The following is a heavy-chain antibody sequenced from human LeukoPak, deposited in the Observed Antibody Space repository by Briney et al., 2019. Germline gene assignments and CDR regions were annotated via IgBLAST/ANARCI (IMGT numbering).Heavy chain of an antibody. J-gene: IGHJ5*02. CDR3: ARDNSVGDIAWWFDP. D-gene: IGHD3-16*02. CDR1: GYSFTSHY. V-gene: IGHV1-46*01. Sequence: ASVKVSCKASGYSFTSHYMHWVRQAPGQGLEWMGLINPSGSSTLYAQKFQGGVTMTRDMSTTTDYMELSSLRSEDTAVYYCARDNSVGDIAWWFDPWGQGTLVTVSS. CDR2: INPSGSST.